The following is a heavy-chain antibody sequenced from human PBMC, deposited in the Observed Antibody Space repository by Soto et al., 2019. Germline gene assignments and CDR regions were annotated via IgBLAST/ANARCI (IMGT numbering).Heavy chain of an antibody. CDR1: GYTFTSYG. J-gene: IGHJ6*02. CDR3: ARDIVVVPAAPYYYGMDV. D-gene: IGHD2-2*01. CDR2: ISAYNGNT. V-gene: IGHV1-18*04. Sequence: ASVKVSCKASGYTFTSYGISWVRQAPGQGLEWMGWISAYNGNTNYAQKLQGRVTMTTDTSTSTAYMELRSLRSDNTAVYYCARDIVVVPAAPYYYGMDVRGQGTTVTVSS.